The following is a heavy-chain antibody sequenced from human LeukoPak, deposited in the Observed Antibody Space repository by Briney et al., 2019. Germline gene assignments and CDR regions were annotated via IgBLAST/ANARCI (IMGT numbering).Heavy chain of an antibody. D-gene: IGHD6-13*01. CDR3: ARDAPPSIAAAGIVYMEV. Sequence: ASVKVSCKASGYTFTGYYMHWVRQAPGQGLEWMGRINPNSGGTNYAQKFQGRVTMTRDTSISTAYMELSRLRSDDTAADYCARDAPPSIAAAGIVYMEVWGNGTTVTVSS. V-gene: IGHV1-2*06. CDR2: INPNSGGT. J-gene: IGHJ6*03. CDR1: GYTFTGYY.